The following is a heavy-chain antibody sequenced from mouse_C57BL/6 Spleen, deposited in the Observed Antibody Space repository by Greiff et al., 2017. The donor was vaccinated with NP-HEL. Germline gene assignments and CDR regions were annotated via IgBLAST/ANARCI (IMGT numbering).Heavy chain of an antibody. J-gene: IGHJ1*03. CDR1: GYTFTSYW. V-gene: IGHV1-55*01. Sequence: VQLQQPGAELVKPGASVKMSCKASGYTFTSYWITWVKQRPGQGLEWIGDIYPGSGSTNYNEKFKSKATLTVDTSSSTAYMQLSSLTSEDSAVYYCAREAYYYGSSPYFDVWGTGTTVTVSS. CDR3: AREAYYYGSSPYFDV. D-gene: IGHD1-1*01. CDR2: IYPGSGST.